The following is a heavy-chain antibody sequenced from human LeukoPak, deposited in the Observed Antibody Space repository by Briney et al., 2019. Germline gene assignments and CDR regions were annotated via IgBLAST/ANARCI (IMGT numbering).Heavy chain of an antibody. CDR3: ARLRVYGTRSPVGWFDP. CDR2: INHSGST. CDR1: GGSFSGYY. D-gene: IGHD2-8*01. V-gene: IGHV4-34*01. Sequence: PSETLSLTCAVYGGSFSGYYWSWIRQPPGKGLEWIGEINHSGSTNYNPSLKSRVTISVDTSKNQFSLKLSSVTAADTAVYYCARLRVYGTRSPVGWFDPWGQGTLVTVSS. J-gene: IGHJ5*02.